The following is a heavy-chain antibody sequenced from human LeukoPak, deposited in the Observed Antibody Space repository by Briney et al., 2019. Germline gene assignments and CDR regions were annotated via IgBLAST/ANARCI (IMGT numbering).Heavy chain of an antibody. D-gene: IGHD1-26*01. CDR3: ARARDSGSFRYYYYYGLDV. CDR2: IYYSGST. CDR1: GGSISTFY. Sequence: NPSETLSLTCSVSGGSISTFYWSWIRQPPGKGLEWIGYIYYSGSTSYNPSLMSRVTISVDTSMNQVSLKLSSVTAADTALYYCARARDSGSFRYYYYYGLDVWGQGTTVTVSS. V-gene: IGHV4-59*01. J-gene: IGHJ6*02.